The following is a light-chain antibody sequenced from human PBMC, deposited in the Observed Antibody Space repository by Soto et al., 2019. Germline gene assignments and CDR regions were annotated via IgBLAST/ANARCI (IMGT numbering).Light chain of an antibody. CDR2: KAS. V-gene: IGKV1-5*03. J-gene: IGKJ1*01. CDR3: QQYNDNWT. CDR1: QGIGVW. Sequence: DIQMTHSLSPLSASEGAGETTPSRAGQGIGVWLPWYQQKPGKAPKLLIYKASTLQSGAPSRFSGSGSGTEFTLAISSLQPDDSATYYCQQYNDNWTFGQGTKVEIK.